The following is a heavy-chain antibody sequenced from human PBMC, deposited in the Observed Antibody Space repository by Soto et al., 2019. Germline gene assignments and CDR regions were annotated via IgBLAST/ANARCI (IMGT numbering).Heavy chain of an antibody. J-gene: IGHJ6*02. V-gene: IGHV1-69*12. Sequence: QVQLVQSGAEVKKPGSSLQVSCTASGGIFSDFSFSWVRQAPGQGLEWMGGIMPIFGGPDYAQRFRGRVTITADEVTRTAFMELRGLTSEDTATYYCASSLRMAVIGNYYYGMDVWGQGTTVTVSS. CDR1: GGIFSDFS. CDR2: IMPIFGGP. D-gene: IGHD6-19*01. CDR3: ASSLRMAVIGNYYYGMDV.